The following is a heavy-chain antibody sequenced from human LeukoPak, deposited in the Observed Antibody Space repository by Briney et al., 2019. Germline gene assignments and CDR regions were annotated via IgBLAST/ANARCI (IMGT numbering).Heavy chain of an antibody. J-gene: IGHJ4*02. CDR3: ARVRRLLEDY. Sequence: ASVKVSCKVSGYTLNELSMHWVRQAPGKGLEWMGWISAYNGNTNYAQKLQGRVTMTTDTSTSTAYMELRSLRSDDTAVYYCARVRRLLEDYWGQGTLVTVSS. CDR2: ISAYNGNT. D-gene: IGHD1-26*01. CDR1: GYTLNELS. V-gene: IGHV1-18*01.